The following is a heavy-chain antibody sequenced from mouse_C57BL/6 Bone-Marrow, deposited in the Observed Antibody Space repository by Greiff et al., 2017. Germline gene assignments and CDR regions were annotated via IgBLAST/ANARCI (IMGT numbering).Heavy chain of an antibody. CDR1: GFSLTSYG. D-gene: IGHD2-4*01. V-gene: IGHV2-3*01. CDR2: IWGDGST. CDR3: AKVYYDYEGAWFAY. J-gene: IGHJ3*01. Sequence: VHLVESGPGLVAPSQTLSITCTVSGFSLTSYGVSWVRQPPGKGLEWLGVIWGDGSTNDHSAPISRLSISKDNSKCQVFLRLNSLQTDDTATYYCAKVYYDYEGAWFAYWGQGTLVTVSA.